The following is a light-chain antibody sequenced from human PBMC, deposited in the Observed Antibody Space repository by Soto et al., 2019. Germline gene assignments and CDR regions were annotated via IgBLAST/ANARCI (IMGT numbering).Light chain of an antibody. J-gene: IGKJ4*01. V-gene: IGKV3-15*01. CDR3: QQYGDWPLT. Sequence: EIVVTQSPVTLSVSPGERATLSCRASQSVRNNYLAWYQQKPGQAPRLLISGVSTRAAGIPARFSGSGSGTEFTLAISSLQSEDFAVYYCQQYGDWPLTFGGGTKVDIK. CDR2: GVS. CDR1: QSVRNN.